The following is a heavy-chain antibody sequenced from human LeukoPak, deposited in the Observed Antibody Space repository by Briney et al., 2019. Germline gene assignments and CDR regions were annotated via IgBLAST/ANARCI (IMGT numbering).Heavy chain of an antibody. V-gene: IGHV4-39*07. CDR1: GGSISSSSYY. CDR3: ARESSSWYRGGYYFDY. J-gene: IGHJ4*02. D-gene: IGHD6-13*01. Sequence: SETLSLTCTVSGGSISSSSYYWGWIRQPPGKGLEWIGSIYHSGSTYYNPSLKSRVTISVDTSKNQFSLKLSSVTAADTAVYYCARESSSWYRGGYYFDYWGQGTLVTVSS. CDR2: IYHSGST.